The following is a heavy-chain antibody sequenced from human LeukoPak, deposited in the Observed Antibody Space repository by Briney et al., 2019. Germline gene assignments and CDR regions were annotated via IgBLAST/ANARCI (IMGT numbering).Heavy chain of an antibody. CDR2: IIPIFGTA. D-gene: IGHD6-13*01. CDR3: ARAYSSSWYRGNYYYYYGMDV. J-gene: IGHJ6*02. CDR1: GGTFSSYA. V-gene: IGHV1-69*01. Sequence: SVKVSCKASGGTFSSYAISWVRQAPGQGLEWMGGIIPIFGTANYAQKFQGRVTITADESTSTAYMELSSLRSEDTAVYYCARAYSSSWYRGNYYYYYGMDVWGQGTTVTVSS.